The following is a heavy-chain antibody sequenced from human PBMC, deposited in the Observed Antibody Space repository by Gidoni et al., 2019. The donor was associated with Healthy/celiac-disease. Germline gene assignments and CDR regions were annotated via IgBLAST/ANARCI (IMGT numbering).Heavy chain of an antibody. D-gene: IGHD3-22*01. V-gene: IGHV3-21*01. CDR1: GFTFSSYS. J-gene: IGHJ4*02. CDR3: ARASGYLDY. Sequence: EVQLVESGGGLVKPGGSLRLSCAASGFTFSSYSMNWVRQAPGKGLEVVSSISSGSSDIYYADSVKGRFTISRDNAKNSLYLQINSLRAEDTAVYYCARASGYLDYWGQGTLVTVSS. CDR2: ISSGSSDI.